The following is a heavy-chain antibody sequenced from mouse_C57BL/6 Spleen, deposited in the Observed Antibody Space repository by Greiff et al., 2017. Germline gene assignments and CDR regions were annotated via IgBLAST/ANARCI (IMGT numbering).Heavy chain of an antibody. CDR2: IDPSDSYP. D-gene: IGHD1-1*01. J-gene: IGHJ3*01. CDR1: GYTFTSYW. Sequence: QVQLQQSGAELVKPGASVKLSCKASGYTFTSYWMQWVKQRPGQGLEWIGEIDPSDSYPNYNQKFKGKATLTVDTSSSTAYMQLSSLTSEDSAVYYCARKEDYYGSSYLAWFAYWGQGTLVTVSA. CDR3: ARKEDYYGSSYLAWFAY. V-gene: IGHV1-50*01.